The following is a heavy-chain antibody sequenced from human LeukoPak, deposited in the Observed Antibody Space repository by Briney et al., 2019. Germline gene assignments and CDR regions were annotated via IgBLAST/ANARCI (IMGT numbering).Heavy chain of an antibody. CDR2: ISSSSSYI. Sequence: GGSLRLSCAASGFTFSSYSMNWVRQAPGKGLEWVSSISSSSSYIYYADSVKGRFTISRDNAKNSLYLQMSSLRTEDTALYYCAKEDRYTGYASYYFDSWGRGTLVTVSS. V-gene: IGHV3-21*04. CDR3: AKEDRYTGYASYYFDS. D-gene: IGHD5-12*01. J-gene: IGHJ4*02. CDR1: GFTFSSYS.